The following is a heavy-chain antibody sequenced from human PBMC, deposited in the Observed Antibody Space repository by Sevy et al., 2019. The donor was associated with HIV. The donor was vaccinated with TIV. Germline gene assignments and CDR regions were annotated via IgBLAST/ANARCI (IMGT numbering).Heavy chain of an antibody. CDR2: IHDSGIT. CDR3: ARAIYKYGYFDF. V-gene: IGHV4-59*01. CDR1: SGSISNYY. Sequence: SETLSLTCIVSSGSISNYYWNWIRQPPGKGLEWIGYIHDSGITNYNASLTSRLSISLDTSKNQFSLKLTAVTATDTAVYYCARAIYKYGYFDFWGQGTLVTVSS. J-gene: IGHJ4*02. D-gene: IGHD3-22*01.